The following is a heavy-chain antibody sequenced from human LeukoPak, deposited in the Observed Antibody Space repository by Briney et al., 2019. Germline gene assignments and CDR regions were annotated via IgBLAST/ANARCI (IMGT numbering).Heavy chain of an antibody. CDR2: VSSSGSTR. V-gene: IGHV3-48*03. J-gene: IGHJ4*02. CDR3: AREIVSAVAGSFDY. Sequence: GGSLRLSCAASGFTFSSYEMNWVRQAPGKGLEWVSYVSSSGSTRTYADSVRGRFTISRDNAKNSLYLEMNSLRAEDTAVYYCAREIVSAVAGSFDYWGQGTLVTVSS. D-gene: IGHD6-19*01. CDR1: GFTFSSYE.